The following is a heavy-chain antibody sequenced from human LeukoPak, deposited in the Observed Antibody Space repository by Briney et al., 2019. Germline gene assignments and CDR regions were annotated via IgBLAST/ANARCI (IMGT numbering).Heavy chain of an antibody. D-gene: IGHD3-22*01. CDR2: IYTSGST. J-gene: IGHJ4*02. CDR1: GGSISSYY. CDR3: ARTNYYDSSGCSQPYYFDY. Sequence: SETLSLTCTVSGGSISSYYWSWIRQPAGKGLEWIGRIYTSGSTNYNPSLKSRVTMSVDTSKNQFSLKLSSVTAADTAVYYCARTNYYDSSGCSQPYYFDYWGQRPLGTVSS. V-gene: IGHV4-4*07.